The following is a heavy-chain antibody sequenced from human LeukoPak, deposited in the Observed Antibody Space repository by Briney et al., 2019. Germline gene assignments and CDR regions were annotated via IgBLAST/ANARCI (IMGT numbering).Heavy chain of an antibody. CDR3: ARASAHTY. V-gene: IGHV4-34*01. CDR1: GGSFSGYY. Sequence: SETLSLSCAVYGGSFSGYYWSWIRQPPGKGLEWIGEINHSGSTNYNPSLKSRVTISVDTSKNQFSLKPGSVTAADTAVYYCARASAHTYWGQGTMVTVSS. J-gene: IGHJ4*02. CDR2: INHSGST.